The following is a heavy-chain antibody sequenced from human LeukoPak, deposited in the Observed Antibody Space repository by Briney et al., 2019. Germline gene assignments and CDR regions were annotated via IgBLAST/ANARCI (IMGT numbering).Heavy chain of an antibody. V-gene: IGHV1-18*01. CDR2: ISAYKGNT. Sequence: ASVKISCKACGYTFISNGISWVRQAPGQGLEWMGWISAYKGNTNYAQKFQGRVTMTSDTSTSTAYMELRSLRSDDTAVYYCARVPTTDIVATRIDYWGQGTLVTVPS. CDR3: ARVPTTDIVATRIDY. CDR1: GYTFISNG. J-gene: IGHJ4*02. D-gene: IGHD5-12*01.